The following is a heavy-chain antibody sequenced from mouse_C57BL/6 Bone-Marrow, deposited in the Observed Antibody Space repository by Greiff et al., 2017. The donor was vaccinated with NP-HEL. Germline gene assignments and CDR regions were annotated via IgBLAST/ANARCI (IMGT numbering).Heavy chain of an antibody. Sequence: EVKLMESGPGLAKPSQTLSLTCSASGYSITSDYWNWIRKFPGNKLEYMGYISYSGSTYYNPSLISRISITRDTSKNQYYLQLNAVTTEDTATYYCARSPLWLRRNYYAMDYWGQGTSVTVSS. J-gene: IGHJ4*01. D-gene: IGHD2-2*01. CDR2: ISYSGST. CDR3: ARSPLWLRRNYYAMDY. V-gene: IGHV3-8*01. CDR1: GYSITSDY.